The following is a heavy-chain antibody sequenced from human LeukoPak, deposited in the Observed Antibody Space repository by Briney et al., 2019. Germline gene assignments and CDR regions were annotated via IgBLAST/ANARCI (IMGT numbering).Heavy chain of an antibody. CDR1: GFTVSSNY. J-gene: IGHJ3*02. CDR2: IYSGGST. Sequence: GGSLRLSCAASGFTVSSNYMSWVRQAPGKGLEWVSVIYSGGSTYYADSVKGRFTISRDNSKNTLYLQMNSLRAEGTAVYYCARDAVYYYDSSGYYSLDAFDIWGQGTMVTVSS. V-gene: IGHV3-66*01. D-gene: IGHD3-22*01. CDR3: ARDAVYYYDSSGYYSLDAFDI.